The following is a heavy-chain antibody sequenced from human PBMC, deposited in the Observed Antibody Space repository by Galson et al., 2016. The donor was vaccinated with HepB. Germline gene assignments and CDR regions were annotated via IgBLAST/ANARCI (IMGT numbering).Heavy chain of an antibody. V-gene: IGHV1-8*01. CDR1: GYAFTNYD. CDR3: TRASFDV. J-gene: IGHJ3*01. CDR2: MNPSTGKT. Sequence: SCKASGYAFTNYDVYWVRPASGHGLEWLAWMNPSTGKTNSAQRFQGRLNMTRNTSKREAYMELNNLTYEDTAVYYCTRASFDVWGEGTMVTVSS.